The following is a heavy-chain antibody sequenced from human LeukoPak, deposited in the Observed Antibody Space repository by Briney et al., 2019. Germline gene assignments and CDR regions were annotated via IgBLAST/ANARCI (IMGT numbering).Heavy chain of an antibody. J-gene: IGHJ4*02. CDR3: ARNSYGFGPVDY. CDR1: GGSISGYY. V-gene: IGHV4-59*08. Sequence: SETLSLTCTVSGGSISGYYWSWIRQSPGKGLVWIGYMYYSGSTNYNPSLKSRVTISVDTSKNQFSLKLSSVTAADTAVYYCARNSYGFGPVDYWGQGTLVTVSS. D-gene: IGHD5-18*01. CDR2: MYYSGST.